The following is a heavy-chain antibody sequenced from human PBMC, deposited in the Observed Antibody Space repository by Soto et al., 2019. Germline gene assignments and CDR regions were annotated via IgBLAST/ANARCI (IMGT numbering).Heavy chain of an antibody. Sequence: PSETLSLTCAVSGGSISSGGYSWSWIRQPPGKGLEWIGYIYHSGSTYYNPPLKSRVTISLDTPKNQFSLKLSSVTAADTAVYYCARHPGYYDILTGYTTYYFDYWGQGILVTVSS. D-gene: IGHD3-9*01. CDR2: IYHSGST. CDR1: GGSISSGGYS. V-gene: IGHV4-30-2*01. J-gene: IGHJ4*02. CDR3: ARHPGYYDILTGYTTYYFDY.